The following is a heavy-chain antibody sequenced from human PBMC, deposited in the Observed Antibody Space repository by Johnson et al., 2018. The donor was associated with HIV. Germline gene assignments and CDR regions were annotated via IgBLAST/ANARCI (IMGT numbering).Heavy chain of an antibody. D-gene: IGHD5-18*01. CDR1: GFTFSSYG. CDR2: IRYDGSKK. J-gene: IGHJ3*02. CDR3: ARLPSGYSRDAFDI. Sequence: QMMLVESGGGVVQPGGSLRLSCAASGFTFSSYGMHWVRQAPGKGLEWVALIRYDGSKKYYADPVKGRFTISRDNAKNTLYLQMNSLRPEDTAVYYCARLPSGYSRDAFDIWGQGTRVTVSS. V-gene: IGHV3-30*02.